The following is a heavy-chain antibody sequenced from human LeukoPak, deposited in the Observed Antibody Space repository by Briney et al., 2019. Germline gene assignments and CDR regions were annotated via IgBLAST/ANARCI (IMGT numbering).Heavy chain of an antibody. V-gene: IGHV4-34*01. CDR3: ARVRGYSGYRIDAFDI. D-gene: IGHD5-12*01. Sequence: NPSETLSLTCAVYGGSFSGYYWSWIRQPPGKGLEWIGEINHSGSTNYNPSLKSRVTISVDTSKNQFSLKLSSVTAADTAVYYCARVRGYSGYRIDAFDIWGQGTMVTVSS. CDR2: INHSGST. J-gene: IGHJ3*02. CDR1: GGSFSGYY.